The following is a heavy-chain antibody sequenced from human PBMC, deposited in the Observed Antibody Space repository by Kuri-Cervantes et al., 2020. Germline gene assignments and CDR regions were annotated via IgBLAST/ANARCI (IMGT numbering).Heavy chain of an antibody. CDR1: GFTFSSYW. D-gene: IGHD3-3*01. J-gene: IGHJ5*02. CDR3: AREHYDFWSGYSPLRGGFDP. Sequence: GGSLRLSCAASGFTFSSYWMSWVRQAPGKGLEWVANIKQDGSEKYYVDSVKGRFTISRDNAKNSLYLQMNSLRAEDTAVYYCAREHYDFWSGYSPLRGGFDPWGQGTLVTVSS. CDR2: IKQDGSEK. V-gene: IGHV3-7*01.